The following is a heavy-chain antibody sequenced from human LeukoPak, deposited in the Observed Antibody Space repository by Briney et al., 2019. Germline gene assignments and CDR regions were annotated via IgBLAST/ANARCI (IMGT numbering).Heavy chain of an antibody. Sequence: EASVKVSCKASGGTFSSYAISWVRQAPGQGLEWMGGIIPIFGTANYAQKFQGRVTITADESTSTAYMELSSLRSEDTAVYYCAREGGDTAMVILDYWGQGTLVTVSS. CDR1: GGTFSSYA. V-gene: IGHV1-69*13. CDR3: AREGGDTAMVILDY. CDR2: IIPIFGTA. D-gene: IGHD5-18*01. J-gene: IGHJ4*02.